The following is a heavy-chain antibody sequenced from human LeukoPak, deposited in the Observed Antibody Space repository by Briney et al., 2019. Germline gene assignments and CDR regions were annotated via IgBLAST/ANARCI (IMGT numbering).Heavy chain of an antibody. V-gene: IGHV4-4*02. J-gene: IGHJ5*02. Sequence: PSGTLSLTRAVSGGSISSSNWWSWVRQPPGKGLEWIGEIYHSGSTNYNPSLKSRVTISVDKSKNQFSLKLSSVTAADTAVYYCATMPEPSIAAAPRSAQSHSPWGQGPLVTVSS. CDR3: ATMPEPSIAAAPRSAQSHSP. D-gene: IGHD6-13*01. CDR1: GGSISSSNW. CDR2: IYHSGST.